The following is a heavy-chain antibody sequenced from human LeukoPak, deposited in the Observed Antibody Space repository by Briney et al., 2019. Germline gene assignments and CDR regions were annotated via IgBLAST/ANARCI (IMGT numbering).Heavy chain of an antibody. CDR2: INPNSGGT. V-gene: IGHV1-2*06. Sequence: ASVKVSCKASGYTFTGYYMHWVRQAPGQGLEWMGRINPNSGGTNYAQEFQGRVTMTRDTSISTAYMELSRLRSDDTAVYYCARPKYYYDSSGQHYYFDYWGQGTLVTVSS. CDR3: ARPKYYYDSSGQHYYFDY. CDR1: GYTFTGYY. J-gene: IGHJ4*02. D-gene: IGHD3-22*01.